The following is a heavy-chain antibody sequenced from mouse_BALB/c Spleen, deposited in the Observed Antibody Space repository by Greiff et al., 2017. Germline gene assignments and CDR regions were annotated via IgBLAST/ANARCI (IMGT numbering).Heavy chain of an antibody. V-gene: IGHV5-4*02. Sequence: EVQLQESGGGLVKPGGSLKLSCAASGFTFSDYYMYWVRQTPEKRLEWVATISDGGSYTYYPDSVKGRFTISRDNAKNNLYLQMSSLKSEDTAMYYCARDRSGYYGAMDYWGQGTSVTVSS. D-gene: IGHD1-1*01. J-gene: IGHJ4*01. CDR3: ARDRSGYYGAMDY. CDR2: ISDGGSYT. CDR1: GFTFSDYY.